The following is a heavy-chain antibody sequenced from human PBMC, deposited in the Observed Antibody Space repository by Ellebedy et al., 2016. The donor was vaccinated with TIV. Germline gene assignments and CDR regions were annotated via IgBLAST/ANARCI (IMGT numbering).Heavy chain of an antibody. V-gene: IGHV4-39*07. J-gene: IGHJ5*02. CDR1: GDSISRGVHY. CDR2: IFYSGTT. CDR3: ARRRVGSAGNHNWFDP. Sequence: SETLSLXXSVSGDSISRGVHYWAWVRQPPGKGLEWLGNIFYSGTTYYNPSLESRVIMSLDTSRNQLSLKLSSVTAADTGVYYCARRRVGSAGNHNWFDPWGQGALVTVSS. D-gene: IGHD4-23*01.